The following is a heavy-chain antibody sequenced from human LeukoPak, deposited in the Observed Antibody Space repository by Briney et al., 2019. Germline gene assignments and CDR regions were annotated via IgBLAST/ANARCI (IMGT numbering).Heavy chain of an antibody. V-gene: IGHV3-66*02. D-gene: IGHD6-19*01. CDR1: GFTVSSNY. J-gene: IGHJ5*02. Sequence: PGGSLRLSSAASGFTVSSNYMSWVRQAPGKGLEWVSVIYSGGSTYYADSVKGRFTISRNNSKNTLYLQMNSLRAEDTAVYYCARAVAPAMDWFDPWGQGTLVTVSS. CDR2: IYSGGST. CDR3: ARAVAPAMDWFDP.